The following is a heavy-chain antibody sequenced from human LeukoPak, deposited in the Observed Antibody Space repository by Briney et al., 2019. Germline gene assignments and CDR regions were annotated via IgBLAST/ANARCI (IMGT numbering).Heavy chain of an antibody. V-gene: IGHV3-23*01. CDR1: GFTFSSYA. J-gene: IGHJ4*02. Sequence: GGSLRLSCAASGFTFSSYAMSWVRQAPEKGLEWVSVISVSGSSTNYADSVKGRFTISRDNSKNTLYLQMSSLRAEDTAVYYCAKDQQWLASPFDYWGQGTLVTVSS. CDR3: AKDQQWLASPFDY. D-gene: IGHD6-19*01. CDR2: ISVSGSST.